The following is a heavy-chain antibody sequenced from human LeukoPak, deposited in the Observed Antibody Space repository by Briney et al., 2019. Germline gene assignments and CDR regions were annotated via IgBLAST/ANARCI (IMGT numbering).Heavy chain of an antibody. Sequence: ASVKVSCKASGYTFTGYYMHWVRQAPGQGLEWMGWINPNSGGTNYAQKFQGRVTMTRATSISTAYMELSRLRSDDTPVYYCARAVNDILTGYADVGGYWGQGTLVTVSS. CDR1: GYTFTGYY. V-gene: IGHV1-2*02. D-gene: IGHD3-9*01. CDR3: ARAVNDILTGYADVGGY. J-gene: IGHJ4*02. CDR2: INPNSGGT.